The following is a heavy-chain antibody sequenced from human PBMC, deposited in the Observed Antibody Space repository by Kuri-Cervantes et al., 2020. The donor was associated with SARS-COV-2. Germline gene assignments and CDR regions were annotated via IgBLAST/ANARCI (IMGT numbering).Heavy chain of an antibody. V-gene: IGHV3-30-3*01. CDR3: ARDRSTHYFDY. CDR1: GFAFSSYA. J-gene: IGHJ4*02. Sequence: SCTASGFAFSSYAMHWVRQAPGKGLEWVAVISYDGSNKYYADSVKGRFTISRDNSKNTLYLQMNSLRAEDTAVYYCARDRSTHYFDYWGQGTLVTVSS. CDR2: ISYDGSNK.